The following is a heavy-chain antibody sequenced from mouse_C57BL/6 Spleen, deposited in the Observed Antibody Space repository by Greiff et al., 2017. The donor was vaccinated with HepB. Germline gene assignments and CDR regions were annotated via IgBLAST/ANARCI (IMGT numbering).Heavy chain of an antibody. CDR2: FDPEDGET. Sequence: PLQQSGAELVKPAASVTLSCTASAFNITDYYMHWVKQSTEQGLEWIGRFDPEDGETKYAPKFQGKATITADTSSNTAYLQLSSLTSEDTAVYYCARDYGSIFAYWGEGTLVTVSA. D-gene: IGHD1-1*01. CDR3: ARDYGSIFAY. CDR1: AFNITDYY. J-gene: IGHJ3*01. V-gene: IGHV14-2*01.